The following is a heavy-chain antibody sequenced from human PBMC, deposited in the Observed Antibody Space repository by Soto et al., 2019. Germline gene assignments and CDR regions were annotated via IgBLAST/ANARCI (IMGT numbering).Heavy chain of an antibody. CDR2: IYYSGST. CDR3: ARARYFDWLFVY. Sequence: SETLSLTCTVSGGSISSGGYYWSWIRQHPGKGLEWIGYIYYSGSTYYNPSLKSRVTISVDTSKNQFSLNLNSVTAADTAVYYCARARYFDWLFVYWGQGTLVTVSS. V-gene: IGHV4-31*03. J-gene: IGHJ4*02. D-gene: IGHD3-9*01. CDR1: GGSISSGGYY.